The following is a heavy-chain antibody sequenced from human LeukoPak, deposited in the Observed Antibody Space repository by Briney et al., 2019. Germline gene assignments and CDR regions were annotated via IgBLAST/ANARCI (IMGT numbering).Heavy chain of an antibody. CDR3: AKDIPLST. D-gene: IGHD2-2*02. CDR1: GFTFSVAA. Sequence: GGSLRLSCAASGFTFSVAAMTWVRQAPGKGREWGSLIGASGGSTYYADSVKGRFTISRDNSKNTLSLHLNTLRVEDTAVYLCAKDIPLSTWGLGTMVTVSP. V-gene: IGHV3-23*01. J-gene: IGHJ3*01. CDR2: IGASGGST.